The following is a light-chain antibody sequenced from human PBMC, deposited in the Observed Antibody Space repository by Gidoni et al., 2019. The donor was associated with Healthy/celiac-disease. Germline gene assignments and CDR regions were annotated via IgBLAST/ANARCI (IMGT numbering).Light chain of an antibody. CDR3: QQYNSYSQT. J-gene: IGKJ1*01. CDR2: KAS. CDR1: QSISSW. Sequence: DIQMTQSPSTLSASVGDRVTITCRASQSISSWLAWYQQKPGKAPKLLIYKASSLESGVPSRFSGSGSGTEFTLTISSLQPDDCATYYCQQYNSYSQTFXXXTKVEIK. V-gene: IGKV1-5*03.